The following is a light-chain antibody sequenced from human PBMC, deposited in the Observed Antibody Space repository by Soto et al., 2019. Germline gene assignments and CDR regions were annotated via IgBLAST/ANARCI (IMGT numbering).Light chain of an antibody. J-gene: IGLJ2*01. CDR1: TLGSKF. CDR3: QAWDSGTVV. CDR2: EDT. Sequence: ELTQPPSVSVSPGQTANITCSGNTLGSKFVFWYQQKAGQSPMVVIYEDTKRPSGIPERFSGSNSGNTATLTISGTQAMDEADFYCQAWDSGTVVFGGGTKVTVL. V-gene: IGLV3-1*01.